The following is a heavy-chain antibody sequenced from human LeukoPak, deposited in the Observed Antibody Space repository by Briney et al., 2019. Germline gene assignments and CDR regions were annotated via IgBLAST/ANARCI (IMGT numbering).Heavy chain of an antibody. V-gene: IGHV3-21*01. J-gene: IGHJ4*02. CDR2: ISSSSSYI. D-gene: IGHD3-9*01. CDR1: GFTFSSYS. Sequence: PGGSLRLSCAASGFTFSSYSMNWVRQAPGKGLEWVSSISSSSSYIYYADSVKGRFTISRDNAKNSLYLQMNSLRAEDTAVYYCARDFETLYYFDYWGQGTLVTVSS. CDR3: ARDFETLYYFDY.